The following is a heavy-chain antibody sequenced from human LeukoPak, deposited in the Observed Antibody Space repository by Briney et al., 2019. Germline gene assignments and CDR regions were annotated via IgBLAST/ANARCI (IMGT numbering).Heavy chain of an antibody. J-gene: IGHJ4*02. CDR3: AKGANVDY. D-gene: IGHD4/OR15-4a*01. V-gene: IGHV3-30*02. CDR1: GFTFSSYG. CDR2: IWYDGSNK. Sequence: GGSLRLSCAASGFTFSSYGMHWVRQAPGKGLEWVAFIWYDGSNKYYADSVKGRFTISRDNSKNTLYLQMNSLRAEDTAVYYCAKGANVDYWGQGTLVIVSS.